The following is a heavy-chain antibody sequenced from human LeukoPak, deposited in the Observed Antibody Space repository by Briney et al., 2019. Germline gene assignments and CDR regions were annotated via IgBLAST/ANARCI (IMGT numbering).Heavy chain of an antibody. D-gene: IGHD3-22*01. V-gene: IGHV3-53*01. CDR3: ASSGGDSSGYYYFQH. CDR1: GFTVSSNY. Sequence: GGSLRLSCAASGFTVSSNYMSWVRQAPGKGLEWVSVIYSGGSTYYADSVKGRFTISRDNSKTTLYLQMNSLRAEDTAVYYCASSGGDSSGYYYFQHWGQGTLVTVSS. J-gene: IGHJ1*01. CDR2: IYSGGST.